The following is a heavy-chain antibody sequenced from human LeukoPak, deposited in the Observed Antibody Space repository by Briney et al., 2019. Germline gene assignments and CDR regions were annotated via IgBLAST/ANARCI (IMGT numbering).Heavy chain of an antibody. CDR1: GFTFSSYA. CDR2: ISGSGGST. CDR3: AKAPGGRIAAAGTGY. Sequence: GGSLTLSCAASGFTFSSYAMSWVRQAPGKGLEWVSAISGSGGSTYYADSVKGRFTISRDNSKNTLYLKMNSLRAEDTAVYYCAKAPGGRIAAAGTGYWGQGTLVTVSS. D-gene: IGHD6-13*01. V-gene: IGHV3-23*01. J-gene: IGHJ4*02.